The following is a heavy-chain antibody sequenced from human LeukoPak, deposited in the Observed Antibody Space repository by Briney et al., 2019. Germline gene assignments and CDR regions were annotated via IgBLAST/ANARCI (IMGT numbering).Heavy chain of an antibody. V-gene: IGHV3-7*01. CDR1: GFTFSNYW. CDR2: INQDGSEE. J-gene: IGHJ4*02. Sequence: GGPLRLSCAASGFTFSNYWMTWVRQAPGKGLEWVAHINQDGSEEHYMDSVKARFTISRDNAKNSLSLQMNSLRAEDTAVYYCVRDGGVSGYDLLDYWGQGTLVTVSS. D-gene: IGHD5-12*01. CDR3: VRDGGVSGYDLLDY.